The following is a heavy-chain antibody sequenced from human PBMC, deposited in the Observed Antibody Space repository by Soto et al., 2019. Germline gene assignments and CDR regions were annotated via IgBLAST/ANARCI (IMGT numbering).Heavy chain of an antibody. J-gene: IGHJ4*02. CDR2: ISDSGGNT. D-gene: IGHD3-9*01. Sequence: PGGSLRLSCAAFGFTFSSCAMSWVRQAPGKGLEWVSAISDSGGNTYYADSAKGRFTISRDNSKNTLYLQVSSLRADDTAVYYCAKGPWSTFGWPPDYWGQGTLVTVSS. V-gene: IGHV3-23*01. CDR1: GFTFSSCA. CDR3: AKGPWSTFGWPPDY.